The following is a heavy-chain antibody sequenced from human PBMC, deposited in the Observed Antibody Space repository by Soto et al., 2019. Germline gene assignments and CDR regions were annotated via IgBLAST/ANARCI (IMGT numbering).Heavy chain of an antibody. CDR3: ASTGYSSSWYVSYFDP. CDR2: ISSSGSTI. Sequence: GGSLRLSCAASGFTFSDYYMSWIRQAPGKGLEWVSYISSSGSTIYYADSVKGRFTISRDNAKNSLYLQMNSLRAEDTAVYYCASTGYSSSWYVSYFDPCGQGTLVTVSS. J-gene: IGHJ5*02. CDR1: GFTFSDYY. V-gene: IGHV3-11*01. D-gene: IGHD6-13*01.